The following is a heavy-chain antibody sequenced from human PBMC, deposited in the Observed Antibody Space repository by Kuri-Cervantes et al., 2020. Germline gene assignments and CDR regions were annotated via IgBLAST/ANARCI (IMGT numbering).Heavy chain of an antibody. CDR1: GFTFSGYA. J-gene: IGHJ4*02. CDR2: ITGSGGST. CDR3: TRPYFYDDSGYNFDY. D-gene: IGHD3-22*01. V-gene: IGHV3-23*01. Sequence: GESLKISCAASGFTFSGYAMSWVRQAPGKGLECVSAITGSGGSTYYADSVKGRFTISRDNSENTLYLQMNSLKTEDTAVYYCTRPYFYDDSGYNFDYWGQGTLVTVSS.